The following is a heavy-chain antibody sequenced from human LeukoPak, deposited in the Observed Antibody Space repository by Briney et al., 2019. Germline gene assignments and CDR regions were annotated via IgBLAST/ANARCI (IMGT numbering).Heavy chain of an antibody. J-gene: IGHJ4*02. CDR1: GFTFNYYA. CDR2: ISDNEGRT. CDR3: ARHDSFIPY. V-gene: IGHV3-23*01. Sequence: GGSLRLSCAASGFTFNYYAMSWVRQAPGKGLEWVSSISDNEGRTYYTDSVKGRFTITRDNTKNTVYLQMHNLRADDTAVYFCARHDSFIPYWGQGALVTVSS. D-gene: IGHD5-18*01.